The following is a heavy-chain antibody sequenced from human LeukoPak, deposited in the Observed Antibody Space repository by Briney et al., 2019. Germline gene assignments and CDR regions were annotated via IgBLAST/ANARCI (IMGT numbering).Heavy chain of an antibody. D-gene: IGHD6-13*01. CDR2: TRSKAYGGAT. Sequence: GGSLRLSCTPSGFTFGDNTMSWVRQAPGKGLEWVGFTRSKAYGGATEYAASVKGRFTISRDDSKSIAYLQMNSLRPEDTAVYYCTRSSTYLDYWGQGTLVTVSS. CDR3: TRSSTYLDY. CDR1: GFTFGDNT. V-gene: IGHV3-49*04. J-gene: IGHJ4*02.